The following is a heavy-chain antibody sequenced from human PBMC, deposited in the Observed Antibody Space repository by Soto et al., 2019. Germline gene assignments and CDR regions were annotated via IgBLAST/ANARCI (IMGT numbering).Heavy chain of an antibody. J-gene: IGHJ6*02. D-gene: IGHD3-10*01. Sequence: EVQLVESGGDWVQPGRCLRLSCAASGFNFNDYGMHWVRQAPGRGLEWVSSISWNGVSIGYADSVKGRFTISRDNAKNSLDLQMNSLRAEDTALYYCAKEMETGYNPYYYDGLDVWRQGTKVTVSS. CDR1: GFNFNDYG. CDR2: ISWNGVSI. V-gene: IGHV3-9*01. CDR3: AKEMETGYNPYYYDGLDV.